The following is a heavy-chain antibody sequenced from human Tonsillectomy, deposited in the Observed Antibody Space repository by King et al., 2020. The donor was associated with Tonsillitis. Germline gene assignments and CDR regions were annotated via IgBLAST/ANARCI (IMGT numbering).Heavy chain of an antibody. J-gene: IGHJ5*02. Sequence: VQLVESGGGLVQPGRSLRLSCAASGFTFDDYAMHWVRQAPGKGLEWVSGISWNSGSIGYADSVKGRFTISRDNAKNSLYLQMNSLRAEHTALYYCAKGGFVWGGKFDPWGQGTLVTVSS. D-gene: IGHD3-16*01. CDR2: ISWNSGSI. V-gene: IGHV3-9*01. CDR3: AKGGFVWGGKFDP. CDR1: GFTFDDYA.